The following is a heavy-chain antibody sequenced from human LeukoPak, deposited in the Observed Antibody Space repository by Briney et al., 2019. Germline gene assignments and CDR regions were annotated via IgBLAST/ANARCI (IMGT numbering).Heavy chain of an antibody. CDR1: GYTFTSYD. CDR2: MNPNSGNT. CDR3: ARFGGYDFWSGSTDMDV. Sequence: ASVKVSCKASGYTFTSYDINWVRQATGQGLEWMGWMNPNSGNTGYAQKFQGRVTITRNTSISTAYMELSSLRSEDTAVYYCARFGGYDFWSGSTDMDVWGKGTTVTVSS. V-gene: IGHV1-8*03. D-gene: IGHD3-3*01. J-gene: IGHJ6*03.